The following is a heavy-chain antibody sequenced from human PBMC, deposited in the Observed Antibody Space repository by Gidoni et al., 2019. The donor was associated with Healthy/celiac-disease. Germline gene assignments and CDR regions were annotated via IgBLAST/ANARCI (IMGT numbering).Heavy chain of an antibody. CDR2: INAGNGKT. D-gene: IGHD3-10*01. CDR1: GYTFTNSA. Sequence: QVQLVQSGAEAKKPGASVQVSCQASGYTFTNSAMHWVRKAPGQRLEWMGWINAGNGKTKYSQKFQGRVTSTRDTSTSIAYMELSSLRSEETAGYYCARSEWFGELGVDYWGQGTLVTVSS. J-gene: IGHJ4*02. V-gene: IGHV1-3*01. CDR3: ARSEWFGELGVDY.